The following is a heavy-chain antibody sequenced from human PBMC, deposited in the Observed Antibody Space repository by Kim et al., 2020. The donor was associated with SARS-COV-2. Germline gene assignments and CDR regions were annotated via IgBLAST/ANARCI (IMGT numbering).Heavy chain of an antibody. Sequence: GTANHAQKFQGRVTITADESTSTAYMELSSLRSEDTAVYYCARDRGAAADWGQGTLVTVSS. V-gene: IGHV1-69*01. CDR3: ARDRGAAAD. D-gene: IGHD6-13*01. CDR2: GTA. J-gene: IGHJ4*02.